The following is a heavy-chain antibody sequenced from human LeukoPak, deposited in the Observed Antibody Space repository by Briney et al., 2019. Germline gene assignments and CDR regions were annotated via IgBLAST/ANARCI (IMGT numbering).Heavy chain of an antibody. Sequence: GESLRISCKGSGYSFTSYWIGWVRQMPGKGLEWMGIIYPGDSHIRYSPSFQGQVTISADKSISTAYLQWSSLKASDTAMYYCARALEWLQKPYCFDYWGQGTLVTVSS. J-gene: IGHJ4*02. V-gene: IGHV5-51*01. CDR1: GYSFTSYW. CDR2: IYPGDSHI. D-gene: IGHD5-24*01. CDR3: ARALEWLQKPYCFDY.